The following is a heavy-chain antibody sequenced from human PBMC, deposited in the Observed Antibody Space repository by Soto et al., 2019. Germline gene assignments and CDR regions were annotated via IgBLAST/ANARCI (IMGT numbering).Heavy chain of an antibody. CDR1: GGTFRNYP. CDR3: ARGPLVVLNYFES. V-gene: IGHV1-69*02. CDR2: IFPLTDIP. J-gene: IGHJ4*02. Sequence: QVQLVQSGTEVKKPGSSVKVSCKASGGTFRNYPINWVRQAPGQGLEWMGSIFPLTDIPDYAQNFQARLTISADKSTSSAYMELSSLPPDDTAMYFCARGPLVVLNYFESWGQVALVTVSS.